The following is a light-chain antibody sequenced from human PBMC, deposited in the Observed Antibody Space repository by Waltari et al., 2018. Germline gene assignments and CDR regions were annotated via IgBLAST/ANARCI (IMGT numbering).Light chain of an antibody. CDR3: QQRRNWPLS. V-gene: IGKV3-11*01. CDR1: QSIVDA. J-gene: IGKJ5*01. CDR2: DAS. Sequence: ALTQSQATLSLSPGDRAALSCRASQSIVDAIAWYQQRPGQTPRLLIYDASNRAPGIPARFSGSGSGTDFTLTISSLEPEDFAVYYCQQRRNWPLSFGQGTRLEIK.